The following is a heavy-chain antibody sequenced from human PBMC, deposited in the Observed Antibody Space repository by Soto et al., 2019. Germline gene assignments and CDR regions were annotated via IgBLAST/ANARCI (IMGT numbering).Heavy chain of an antibody. J-gene: IGHJ6*02. Sequence: GGSLSLSCPTSGYSFSIYCMHHFRQDSRKGLEGVTIIWYDGSNKYYADSVKGRFTISRDNSRNTLYLQMNSLRAEDTALYYCARADCTGAYCYSWPFNYGVDVWGQGTTVTVSS. V-gene: IGHV3-33*08. CDR2: IWYDGSNK. CDR1: GYSFSIYC. CDR3: ARADCTGAYCYSWPFNYGVDV. D-gene: IGHD2-15*01.